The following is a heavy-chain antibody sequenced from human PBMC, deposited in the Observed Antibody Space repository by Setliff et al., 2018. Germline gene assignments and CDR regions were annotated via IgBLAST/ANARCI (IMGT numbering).Heavy chain of an antibody. J-gene: IGHJ4*02. D-gene: IGHD2-21*02. CDR1: GYSISSGYI. CDR2: IGHTGSI. Sequence: PSETLSFTCTVSGYSISSGYIWGWIRQPPGKGLEWVGNIGHTGSINYNPSLKSRLTISRDTSKNQVPLKLNSVTATDTAVYYCARDLGHGGDSDYWGQGILVTVSS. V-gene: IGHV4-38-2*02. CDR3: ARDLGHGGDSDY.